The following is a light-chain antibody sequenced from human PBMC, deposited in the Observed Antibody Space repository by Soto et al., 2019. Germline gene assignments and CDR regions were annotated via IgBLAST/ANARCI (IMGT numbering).Light chain of an antibody. CDR3: QQYNNWPSVT. Sequence: EIVMTQSPATLSVSPGERATLSCRASQSVSSNLAWYQQKRGQAPRLLIYGASTRATGIPARFSGSGSGTEFTLTISSLQSEDFAVYYCQQYNNWPSVTFGGGTKVEIK. V-gene: IGKV3-15*01. CDR1: QSVSSN. CDR2: GAS. J-gene: IGKJ4*01.